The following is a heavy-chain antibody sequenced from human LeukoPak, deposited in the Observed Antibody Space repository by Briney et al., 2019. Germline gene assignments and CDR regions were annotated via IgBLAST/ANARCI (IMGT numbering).Heavy chain of an antibody. Sequence: SQTLSLTCAISGDSVSSNSATWNWIRQSPSRGLEWLVRTYYRSTWYNDYAVSVRGRITVNPDTSKNQFSLHLNSVTPEDTAVYYCARRLTQYDCFDPWGQGILVTVSS. CDR1: GDSVSSNSAT. J-gene: IGHJ5*02. CDR2: TYYRSTWYN. V-gene: IGHV6-1*01. D-gene: IGHD2-2*01. CDR3: ARRLTQYDCFDP.